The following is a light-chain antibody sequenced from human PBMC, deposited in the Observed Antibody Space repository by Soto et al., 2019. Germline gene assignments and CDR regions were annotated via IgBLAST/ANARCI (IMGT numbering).Light chain of an antibody. V-gene: IGKV1-5*03. Sequence: DIQMTQSLSTLSASVGVRVTITCRASQSISSWLAWYQQKPGKAPKLLICKASTLPSGVPSRFSGSGSVTEFTLPISGLHAPDFAAYCYQPYNSYGTFGQGTKVEIK. CDR3: QPYNSYGT. CDR2: KAS. CDR1: QSISSW. J-gene: IGKJ1*01.